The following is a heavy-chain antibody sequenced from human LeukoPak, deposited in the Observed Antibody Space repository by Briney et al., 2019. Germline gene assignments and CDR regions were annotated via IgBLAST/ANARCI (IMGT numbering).Heavy chain of an antibody. Sequence: GGSLRLSCAASGFTFSSYWMSWVRQAPGKGLEWVANIKQGGSEKYYVDSVKGRFTISRDNAKNSLYLQMNSLRAEDTAVYYCAKDPAARFSYYYYYMDVWGKGTTVTVSS. V-gene: IGHV3-7*01. J-gene: IGHJ6*03. D-gene: IGHD6-6*01. CDR1: GFTFSSYW. CDR3: AKDPAARFSYYYYYMDV. CDR2: IKQGGSEK.